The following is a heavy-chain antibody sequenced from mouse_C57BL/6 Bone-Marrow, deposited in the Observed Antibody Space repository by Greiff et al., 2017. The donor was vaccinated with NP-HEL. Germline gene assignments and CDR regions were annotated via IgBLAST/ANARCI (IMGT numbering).Heavy chain of an antibody. D-gene: IGHD1-1*01. Sequence: EVQLQQSGPELVKPGASVKMSCKASGYTFTDYNMHWVKQSHGKSLEWIGYINPNNGGTSYNQKFKGKATLTVNKSSSTAYMELRSLTSEDSAVYYCARRGDLYYYGSSYVWFAYWGQGTLVTVSA. V-gene: IGHV1-22*01. J-gene: IGHJ3*01. CDR2: INPNNGGT. CDR1: GYTFTDYN. CDR3: ARRGDLYYYGSSYVWFAY.